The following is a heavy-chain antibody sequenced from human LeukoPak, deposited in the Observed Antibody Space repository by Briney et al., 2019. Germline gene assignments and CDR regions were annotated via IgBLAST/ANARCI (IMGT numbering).Heavy chain of an antibody. CDR2: IKQDGSEK. CDR1: GFTFSGYW. CDR3: ARVGPLIDGCCSSTKPLDY. V-gene: IGHV3-7*01. D-gene: IGHD2-2*01. J-gene: IGHJ4*02. Sequence: GGSLRLSCAASGFTFSGYWMSWVRQAPGKGLEWVANIKQDGSEKYYVDSVKGRFTISRDNAKNSLYLQMNSLRAEDTAVYYCARVGPLIDGCCSSTKPLDYWGQGTLVTVSS.